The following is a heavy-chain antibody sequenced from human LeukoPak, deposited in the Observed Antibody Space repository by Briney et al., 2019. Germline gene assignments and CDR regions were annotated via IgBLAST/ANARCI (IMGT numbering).Heavy chain of an antibody. D-gene: IGHD6-25*01. CDR2: ISGSGGST. CDR1: GFTFSSYA. V-gene: IGHV3-23*01. Sequence: GGSLRLSCAASGFTFSSYAMSWVRQAPGKGLEWVSAISGSGGSTYYADSVKGRFTISRDNSKNTLYLQMNSLRAEDTAVYYCAKDRQARSSACRPPDYWGQGTLVTVSS. CDR3: AKDRQARSSACRPPDY. J-gene: IGHJ4*02.